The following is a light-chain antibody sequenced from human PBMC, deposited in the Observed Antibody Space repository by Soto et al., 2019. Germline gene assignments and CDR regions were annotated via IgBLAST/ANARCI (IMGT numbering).Light chain of an antibody. V-gene: IGKV3-15*01. CDR1: QSVSSN. J-gene: IGKJ5*01. CDR2: GAS. Sequence: EIVMTQSPATLSVSPGERATLSCRASQSVSSNLVWYQQKPGHAPRRLIYGASTRATGIRARFSGSGSGTEFTLTLSILQSEDFDVYYCQQYNNWPPGITFGQGTRLEIK. CDR3: QQYNNWPPGIT.